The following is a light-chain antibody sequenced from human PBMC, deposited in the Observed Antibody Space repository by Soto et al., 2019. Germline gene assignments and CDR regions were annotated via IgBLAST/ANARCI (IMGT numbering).Light chain of an antibody. CDR3: QSYGDSLSVHYV. V-gene: IGLV1-40*01. CDR1: SSNIGSTYD. CDR2: GNT. J-gene: IGLJ1*01. Sequence: QSALAQPPSVSGAPGQRVTLSCTGSSSNIGSTYDVQWYQQLPGTAPKLLIHGNTDRPSGVPDRFSGSKSGTSASLAITGLQADDEADYYCQSYGDSLSVHYVFGTGTKVTVL.